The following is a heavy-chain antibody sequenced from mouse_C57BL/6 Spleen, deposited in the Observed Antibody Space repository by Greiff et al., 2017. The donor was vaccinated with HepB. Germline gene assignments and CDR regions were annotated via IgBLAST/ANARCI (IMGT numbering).Heavy chain of an antibody. J-gene: IGHJ2*01. Sequence: QVHVKQPGTELVKPGASVKLSCKASGYTFTSYWMHWVKQRPGQGLEWIGNINPSNGGTNYNEKFKSKATLTVDKSSSTAYMQLSSLTSEDSAVYYCAITTVVATGYFDYWGQGTTLTVSS. CDR3: AITTVVATGYFDY. CDR1: GYTFTSYW. D-gene: IGHD1-1*01. V-gene: IGHV1-53*01. CDR2: INPSNGGT.